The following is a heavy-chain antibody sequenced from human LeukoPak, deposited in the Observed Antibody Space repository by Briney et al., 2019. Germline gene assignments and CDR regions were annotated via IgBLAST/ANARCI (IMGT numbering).Heavy chain of an antibody. CDR1: GGSISSYY. V-gene: IGHV4-4*07. Sequence: SETLSLTCTVSGGSISSYYWSWIRQPAGKGLEWTGRIYTSGSTNYNPSLKSRVTMSVDTSKNQFSLKLSSVTAADTAVYYCARDRVYDSSGFPDYWGQGTLVTVSS. CDR3: ARDRVYDSSGFPDY. D-gene: IGHD3-22*01. J-gene: IGHJ4*02. CDR2: IYTSGST.